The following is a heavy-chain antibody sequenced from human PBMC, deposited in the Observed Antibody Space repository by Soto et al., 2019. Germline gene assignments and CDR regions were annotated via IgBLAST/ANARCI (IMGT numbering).Heavy chain of an antibody. V-gene: IGHV4-31*03. CDR3: AILKLRSTKRLSVFGLDV. Sequence: TYTVSYDSIHTRGYFWPWIRLHPEKHLEWLGFLHDRASTYYNTSHKNRVTISIDTSENQFSLRLGSVTAADTAVYYCAILKLRSTKRLSVFGLDV. J-gene: IGHJ6*01. D-gene: IGHD3-16*02. CDR2: LHDRAST. CDR1: YDSIHTRGYF.